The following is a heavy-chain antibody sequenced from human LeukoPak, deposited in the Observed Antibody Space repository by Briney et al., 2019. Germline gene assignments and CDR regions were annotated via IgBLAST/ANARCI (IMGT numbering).Heavy chain of an antibody. CDR1: GGSISSHY. CDR3: ARVVVGGAFDI. CDR2: IYFSGGT. D-gene: IGHD3-10*01. Sequence: SETLSLTCTVSGGSISSHYWSWIRQPPGKGLDWIGYIYFSGGTNYNPSLKSRVTMSVDTSKNQFSLKLSSVTAADTAVYYCARVVVGGAFDIWGQGAMVTVSS. J-gene: IGHJ3*02. V-gene: IGHV4-59*11.